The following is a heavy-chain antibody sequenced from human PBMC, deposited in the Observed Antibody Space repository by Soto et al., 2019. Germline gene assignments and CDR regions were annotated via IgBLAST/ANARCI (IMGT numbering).Heavy chain of an antibody. D-gene: IGHD3-10*01. J-gene: IGHJ6*02. CDR3: ARAVTWGLDV. V-gene: IGHV3-48*02. CDR2: ISGSSTGI. Sequence: EVQLVESGGGLVQPGGSLRLSCAASGFTFSLYSMSWVRQAPGKGLEWVSYISGSSTGIHYADSVKGRFTTSRDDAENSMHLQMNSLRDGDTAVYYCARAVTWGLDVGGQGTTVSISS. CDR1: GFTFSLYS.